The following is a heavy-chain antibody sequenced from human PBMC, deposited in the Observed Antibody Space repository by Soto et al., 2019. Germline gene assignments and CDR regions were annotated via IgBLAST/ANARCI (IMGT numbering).Heavy chain of an antibody. V-gene: IGHV3-7*01. D-gene: IGHD4-17*01. CDR2: ISQDGTDT. CDR1: GITFSRCL. CDR3: ARDPLSYGDYAQTYWYFDL. J-gene: IGHJ2*01. Sequence: GSLRLSCGASGITFSRCLMSWVRQAPGKGLEWVASISQDGTDTDYVDSVKGRFATSRDNPKNSLYLQMNSLRADDTAVYYCARDPLSYGDYAQTYWYFDLWGRGTRVTVSS.